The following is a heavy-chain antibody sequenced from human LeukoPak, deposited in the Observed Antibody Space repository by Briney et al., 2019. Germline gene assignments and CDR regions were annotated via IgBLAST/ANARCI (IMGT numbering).Heavy chain of an antibody. D-gene: IGHD3-10*01. CDR3: ARGVIRGVIEG. V-gene: IGHV4-34*01. Sequence: GSLRLSCAASGFTFSSYAMSWIRQPPGKGLEWIGEIKPLGTTDYNPSLKSRVTISLDTPKNHFSLNLRSVTAADTAVYYCARGVIRGVIEGWGQGTPVTVSS. J-gene: IGHJ4*02. CDR1: GFTFSSYA. CDR2: IKPLGTT.